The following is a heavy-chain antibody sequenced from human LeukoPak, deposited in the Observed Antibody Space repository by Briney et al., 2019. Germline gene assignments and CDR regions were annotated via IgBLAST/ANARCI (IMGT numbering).Heavy chain of an antibody. Sequence: GGSLRLSCAASGFTFSSYSMNWVRQAPGKGLEWVSSISGSSSYIYYGDSVKGRCTISRDNAKNSLYLQMNSLRAEDTAVYYCARAGSGRSPDWFDPWGQGTLVTVSS. CDR3: ARAGSGRSPDWFDP. D-gene: IGHD1-26*01. J-gene: IGHJ5*02. CDR2: ISGSSSYI. V-gene: IGHV3-21*06. CDR1: GFTFSSYS.